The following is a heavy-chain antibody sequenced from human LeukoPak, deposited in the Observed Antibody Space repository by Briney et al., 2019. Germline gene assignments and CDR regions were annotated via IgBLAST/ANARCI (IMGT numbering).Heavy chain of an antibody. CDR2: ISGSGGST. CDR1: GFTVSSNY. D-gene: IGHD2-2*02. CDR3: AKIPEVPAAIFNYYYYMDV. V-gene: IGHV3-23*01. Sequence: GGSLRLSCAASGFTVSSNYMSWVRQAPGKGLEWVSAISGSGGSTYYADSVKGRFTISRDNSKNTLYLQMNSLRAEDTAVYYCAKIPEVPAAIFNYYYYMDVWGKGTTVTVSS. J-gene: IGHJ6*03.